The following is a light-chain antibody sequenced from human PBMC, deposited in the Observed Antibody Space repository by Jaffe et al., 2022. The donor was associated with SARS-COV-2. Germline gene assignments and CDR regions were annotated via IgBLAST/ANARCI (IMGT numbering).Light chain of an antibody. J-gene: IGKJ4*01. CDR3: QQYNNWPLT. CDR1: QSISSN. Sequence: EIVMTQSPATLSVSPGERATLSCRASQSISSNLAWYQQNPGQAPRLLIYGASARATGIPARFSGSGSGTEFTLTISSLQSEDFAVYYCQQYNNWPLTFGGGTNVEIK. V-gene: IGKV3-15*01. CDR2: GAS.